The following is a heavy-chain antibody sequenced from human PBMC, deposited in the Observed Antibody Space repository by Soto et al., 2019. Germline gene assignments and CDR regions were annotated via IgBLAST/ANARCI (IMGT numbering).Heavy chain of an antibody. D-gene: IGHD6-13*01. CDR3: AKDVSEGVAAAGEDY. J-gene: IGHJ4*02. CDR1: GFTFSSYG. V-gene: IGHV3-30*18. Sequence: PGGSLRLSCAASGFTFSSYGMHWVRQAPGKGLEWVAVISYDGSNKYYADSVKGRFTISRDNSKNTLYLQMNSLRAEDTAVYYCAKDVSEGVAAAGEDYWGQGTLVTVSS. CDR2: ISYDGSNK.